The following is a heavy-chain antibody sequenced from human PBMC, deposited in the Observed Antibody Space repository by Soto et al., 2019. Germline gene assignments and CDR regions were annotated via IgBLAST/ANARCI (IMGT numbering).Heavy chain of an antibody. J-gene: IGHJ5*02. D-gene: IGHD6-13*01. CDR1: GGSFSGYY. V-gene: IGHV4-34*01. Sequence: QVQLQQWGAGLLKPSETLSLTCAVYGGSFSGYYWSWIRQPPGKGLEWIGEINHSGSTNYNPSLKSRVAISVDTSKNQFSLKLSSVTAADTAVYYWARWEHGSSRRKYDPWGQGTLVTVSS. CDR2: INHSGST. CDR3: ARWEHGSSRRKYDP.